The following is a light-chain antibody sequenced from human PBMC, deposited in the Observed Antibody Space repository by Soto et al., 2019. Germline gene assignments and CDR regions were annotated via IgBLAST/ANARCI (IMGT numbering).Light chain of an antibody. V-gene: IGLV2-14*01. CDR1: SSDVGGYNY. Sequence: QSALTQPASVSGSPGQSITISCTGTSSDVGGYNYVSWYQQHPGKAPKLMIYDVSNRPSGVSNRFSGSKSGNTASLTISGLQAEDEADYYCSSYTSSSTLPLYVFETGTKVTAL. CDR3: SSYTSSSTLPLYV. CDR2: DVS. J-gene: IGLJ1*01.